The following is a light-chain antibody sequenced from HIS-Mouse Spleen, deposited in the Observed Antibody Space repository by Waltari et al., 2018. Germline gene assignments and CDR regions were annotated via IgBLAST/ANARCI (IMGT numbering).Light chain of an antibody. CDR3: CSYAGSSTYV. V-gene: IGLV2-23*01. Sequence: QSALTQPASVSGSPGQSITISCTGTSSDVGSYNLFSWYQQHPGKAPNLMIYEGSKRPSGVSNRFSGSKSGNTASLTISGLQAEDEADYYCCSYAGSSTYVFGTGTKVTVL. J-gene: IGLJ1*01. CDR1: SSDVGSYNL. CDR2: EGS.